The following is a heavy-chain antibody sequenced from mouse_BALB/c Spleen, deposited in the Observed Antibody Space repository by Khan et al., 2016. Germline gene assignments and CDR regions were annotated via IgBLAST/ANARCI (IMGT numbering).Heavy chain of an antibody. CDR1: GYTFTNYG. J-gene: IGHJ3*01. CDR3: ARSAYDGYWGFAY. Sequence: QIQLVQSGPELKKPGETVKISCKASGYTFTNYGMNWVKQAPGKGLKWMGWINTYTGEPTYAEDFKGRFAFSLENSASTAYLQINNLKDEDTSIYFCARSAYDGYWGFAYWGQGTLVTVSA. CDR2: INTYTGEP. D-gene: IGHD2-3*01. V-gene: IGHV9-3-1*01.